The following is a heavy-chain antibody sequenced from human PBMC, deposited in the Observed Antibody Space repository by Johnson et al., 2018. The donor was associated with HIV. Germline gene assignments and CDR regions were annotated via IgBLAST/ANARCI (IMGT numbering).Heavy chain of an antibody. Sequence: QVQLVESGGGVVQPGGSLRLSCAASGFTFSNYGMHWVRQAPGQGLAWVAFIRYDGSNKYYADSVKGRFTISRDNSKNTLYLQMNSLRAEDTAVYYGAVGMEAFDIWGQGTMVTVSS. D-gene: IGHD6-13*01. J-gene: IGHJ3*02. V-gene: IGHV3-30*02. CDR3: AVGMEAFDI. CDR1: GFTFSNYG. CDR2: IRYDGSNK.